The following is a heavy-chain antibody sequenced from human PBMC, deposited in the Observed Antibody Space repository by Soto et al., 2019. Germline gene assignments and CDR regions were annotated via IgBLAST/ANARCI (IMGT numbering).Heavy chain of an antibody. J-gene: IGHJ6*02. CDR3: ARIGGDCGGDCYPFGSDHYGMDV. CDR1: GGSISSGNW. D-gene: IGHD2-21*02. Sequence: SETLSLTCAVSGGSISSGNWWSLVRQPPGKGLEWIGEIYHSGSTYYHPSLKSRVTISVDKSKNQFSLKLSSVTAADTAVYYCARIGGDCGGDCYPFGSDHYGMDVWGPGTTVTVSS. CDR2: IYHSGST. V-gene: IGHV4-4*02.